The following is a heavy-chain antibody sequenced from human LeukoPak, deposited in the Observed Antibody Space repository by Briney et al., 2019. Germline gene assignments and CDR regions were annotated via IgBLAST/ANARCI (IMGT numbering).Heavy chain of an antibody. V-gene: IGHV3-53*01. CDR1: GFTANTNY. CDR2: LYSGSDT. D-gene: IGHD3-10*01. J-gene: IGHJ2*01. CDR3: ARVGDHFHWYLDL. Sequence: GRSLRLSCAASGFTANTNYMNWVRQAPGKGLEWVSILYSGSDTYYADSVKGRFTISRDSSKNILSLQMNNLRAEDTAVYYCARVGDHFHWYLDLWGRGTLVTVSS.